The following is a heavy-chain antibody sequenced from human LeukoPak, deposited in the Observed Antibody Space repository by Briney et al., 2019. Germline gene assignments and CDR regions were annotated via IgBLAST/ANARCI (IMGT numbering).Heavy chain of an antibody. V-gene: IGHV4-59*08. D-gene: IGHD6-13*01. Sequence: SETLSHTCTVSGGSISSYYWSWIRQPPGKGLEWIGYIYYSGSTNYNPFLKSRVTISVDTSKNQFSLKLSSVTAADTAVYYCARHPVAAAGTKAGAFDIWGQGTMVTVSS. CDR3: ARHPVAAAGTKAGAFDI. CDR1: GGSISSYY. CDR2: IYYSGST. J-gene: IGHJ3*02.